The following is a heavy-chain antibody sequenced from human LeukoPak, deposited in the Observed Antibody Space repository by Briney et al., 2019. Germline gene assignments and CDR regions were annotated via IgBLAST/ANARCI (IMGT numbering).Heavy chain of an antibody. Sequence: SVKVSCKASGGISSNFAVHWVRQAPGQGLEWMGQITGLFATAHYAQKFQGRVTITTDESTGAVYMELSSLRSEDTAVYYCARVGVIISHNWFDPWGQGTLVTVSS. CDR3: ARVGVIISHNWFDP. CDR2: ITGLFATA. V-gene: IGHV1-69*05. J-gene: IGHJ5*02. D-gene: IGHD3-3*01. CDR1: GGISSNFA.